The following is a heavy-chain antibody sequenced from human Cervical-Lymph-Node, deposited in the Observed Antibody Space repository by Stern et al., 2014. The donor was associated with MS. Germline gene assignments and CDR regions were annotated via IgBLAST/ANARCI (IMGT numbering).Heavy chain of an antibody. Sequence: DQLVESGGGVVQPGRSLRLSCAASGFTFSSYGMHWVRQAPGKGLEWVAVMSYDGSNKYYADSVKGRFTISRDNSKNTLYLQMNSLRPEDTAVYYCTKKPAGPVAASFDIWGQGTMVTVSS. J-gene: IGHJ3*02. V-gene: IGHV3-30*18. CDR1: GFTFSSYG. D-gene: IGHD6-19*01. CDR3: TKKPAGPVAASFDI. CDR2: MSYDGSNK.